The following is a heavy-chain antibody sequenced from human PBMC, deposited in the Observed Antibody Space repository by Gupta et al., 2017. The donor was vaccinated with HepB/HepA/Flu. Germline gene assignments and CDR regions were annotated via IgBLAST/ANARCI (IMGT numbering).Heavy chain of an antibody. D-gene: IGHD3-10*01. CDR1: GGSFSANY. J-gene: IGHJ6*02. Sequence: QVQLQQWGAGLLKPSETLSLTCAVYGGSFSANYWSWIRQPPGKGLEWIGEINHSGSTNYNPSLKSRGTISVDTSKNQFSLKLSSVTAADTAVYYCARGEYYGSGSYRALLQHTMDVWGQGTTVTVSS. CDR3: ARGEYYGSGSYRALLQHTMDV. CDR2: INHSGST. V-gene: IGHV4-34*01.